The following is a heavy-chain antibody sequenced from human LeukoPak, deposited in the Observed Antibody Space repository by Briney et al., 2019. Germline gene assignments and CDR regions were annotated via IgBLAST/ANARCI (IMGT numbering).Heavy chain of an antibody. CDR3: AKASWVSNVDAVL. D-gene: IGHD3-16*01. V-gene: IGHV3-23*01. J-gene: IGHJ4*02. CDR1: GFTFKNYA. CDR2: LRGDGET. Sequence: GGSLTLSCAAVGFTFKNYAISWVRQSPARGLEWVSSLRGDGETFYAGSVKGRFTLSRDHSRNTVFLQLNNLRVEDTAIYYCAKASWVSNVDAVLWGQGTVVTVSS.